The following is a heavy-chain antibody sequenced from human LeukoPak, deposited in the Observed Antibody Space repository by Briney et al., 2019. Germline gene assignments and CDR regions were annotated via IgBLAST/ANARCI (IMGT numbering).Heavy chain of an antibody. J-gene: IGHJ4*02. V-gene: IGHV4-59*08. CDR2: IYYSGST. D-gene: IGHD5-12*01. Sequence: SETLSLTCTVSGGSISSYYWSWLRQPPGKGLEWIGYIYYSGSTNYNPSLKSRVTISVDTCKNQFYLKLSYVTAADTDVYYCARHRAQGGGGYADYWGQGTLVTVSS. CDR3: ARHRAQGGGGYADY. CDR1: GGSISSYY.